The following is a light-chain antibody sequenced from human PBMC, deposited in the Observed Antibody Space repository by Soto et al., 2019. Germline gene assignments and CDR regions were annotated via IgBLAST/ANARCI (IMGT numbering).Light chain of an antibody. CDR2: GPS. J-gene: IGKJ4*01. V-gene: IGKV3D-15*01. CDR3: QQYDDWLRLT. CDR1: QSVNIY. Sequence: EIVMTKSPAPLSVSPGERATLSCRASQSVNIYLAWYQQKPGQAPRLLIFGPSYRATGIPARFSGSGSGTEFNLTISSLQSEDFAVYFCQQYDDWLRLTFGGGTKVEIK.